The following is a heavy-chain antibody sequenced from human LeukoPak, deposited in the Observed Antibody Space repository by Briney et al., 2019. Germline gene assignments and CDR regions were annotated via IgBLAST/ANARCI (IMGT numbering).Heavy chain of an antibody. CDR2: IYYSGGI. D-gene: IGHD6-19*01. Sequence: SETLSLTCTVSGGSFSSYYWSWIRQPPGKGLEWIGDIYYSGGINYNPSLKSRVTISVDTSKNQFSLKLSSVTAADTAVYYCAGSGWYGSAFDIWGQGTMVTVSS. V-gene: IGHV4-59*08. CDR3: AGSGWYGSAFDI. J-gene: IGHJ3*02. CDR1: GGSFSSYY.